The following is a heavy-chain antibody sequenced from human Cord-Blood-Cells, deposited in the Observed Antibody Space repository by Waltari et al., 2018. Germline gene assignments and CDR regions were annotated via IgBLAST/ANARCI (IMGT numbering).Heavy chain of an antibody. V-gene: IGHV3-9*01. D-gene: IGHD2-15*01. Sequence: GGGLVQPGRSLRLSCAASGFPFDDYAMHWVRQAPGKGLEWVSGISWNSGSIGYADSVKGRFTISRDNAKNSLYLQMNSLRAEDTALYYCAKAGGGYCSGGSCYEAYYYYYYGMDVWGQGTTVTVSS. CDR1: GFPFDDYA. CDR3: AKAGGGYCSGGSCYEAYYYYYYGMDV. CDR2: ISWNSGSI. J-gene: IGHJ6*02.